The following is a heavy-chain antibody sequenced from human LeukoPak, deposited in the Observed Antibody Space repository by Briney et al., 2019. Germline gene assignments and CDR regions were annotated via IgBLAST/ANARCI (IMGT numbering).Heavy chain of an antibody. Sequence: GGSLRLSCAASGFTFSSYSMNWVRQAPGKGLEWVSSISSSSSYIYYADSVKGRFTISRDNSKNTLYLQMNSLRAEDTAVYYCARIHDYGDHFDYWGQGTLVTVSS. D-gene: IGHD4-17*01. CDR1: GFTFSSYS. CDR2: ISSSSSYI. J-gene: IGHJ4*02. V-gene: IGHV3-21*04. CDR3: ARIHDYGDHFDY.